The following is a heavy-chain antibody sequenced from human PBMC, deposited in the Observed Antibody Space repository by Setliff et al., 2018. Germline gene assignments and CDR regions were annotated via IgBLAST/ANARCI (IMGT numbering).Heavy chain of an antibody. Sequence: SETLSLTCTVSGGSISTYYWSWIQRPAGKGLEWIGRVFVSGSTNYNPSLKSRVTMSVDTSKNQFSLKLTSVTAADTAVYYCARMSGFLYMDVWGKGTTVTVSS. V-gene: IGHV4-4*07. CDR1: GGSISTYY. CDR2: VFVSGST. CDR3: ARMSGFLYMDV. J-gene: IGHJ6*03. D-gene: IGHD3-3*01.